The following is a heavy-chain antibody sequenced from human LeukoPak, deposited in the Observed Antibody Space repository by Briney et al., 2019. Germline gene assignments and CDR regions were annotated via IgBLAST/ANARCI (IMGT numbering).Heavy chain of an antibody. D-gene: IGHD3-22*01. Sequence: PSETLSLTCTVSGGFISSLMYSWSWIRQPPGKGLEWIGDIYYTGRTNYNPSLKSRVSISGDTSKNEFSLTLNSVTAADTAVYYCATASKESSGYFKYFVHWGQGSLVTVSS. J-gene: IGHJ4*02. CDR3: ATASKESSGYFKYFVH. CDR1: GGFISSLMYS. V-gene: IGHV4-61*01. CDR2: IYYTGRT.